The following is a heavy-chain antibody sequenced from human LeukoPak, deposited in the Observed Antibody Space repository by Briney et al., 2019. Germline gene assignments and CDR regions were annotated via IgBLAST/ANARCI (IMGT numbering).Heavy chain of an antibody. J-gene: IGHJ3*02. Sequence: SETLSLTCTVSGGSISSYYWSWIRQPPGRGLEWIGYIYYSGSTNYNPSLKSRVTISVDTSKNQFSLKLSSVTAADTAVYYCARGRDGYRDAFDTWGQGTMVTVSS. D-gene: IGHD5-24*01. CDR1: GGSISSYY. V-gene: IGHV4-59*01. CDR3: ARGRDGYRDAFDT. CDR2: IYYSGST.